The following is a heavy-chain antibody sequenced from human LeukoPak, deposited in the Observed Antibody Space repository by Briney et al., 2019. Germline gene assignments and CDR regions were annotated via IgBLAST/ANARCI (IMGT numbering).Heavy chain of an antibody. V-gene: IGHV1-58*01. D-gene: IGHD3-22*01. CDR2: IVVGSGNT. Sequence: ASVKVSFTASGFIFSMSAVQWVRQARGQRLEWIGWIVVGSGNTNYAQKFQERVTMTRDMSTGTAYMELSSLRSEDTAVYYCAAGNYYDSSGYYPYAFDIWGQGTMVTVSS. J-gene: IGHJ3*02. CDR3: AAGNYYDSSGYYPYAFDI. CDR1: GFIFSMSA.